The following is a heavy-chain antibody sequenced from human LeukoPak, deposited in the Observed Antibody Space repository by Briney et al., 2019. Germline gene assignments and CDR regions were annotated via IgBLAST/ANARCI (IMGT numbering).Heavy chain of an antibody. J-gene: IGHJ3*02. V-gene: IGHV3-7*04. Sequence: GGSLRLSCAASGFTFSSYWMSWVRQAPGKGLEWVANIKPDGGEKYYVDSVKGRFTISRDNAKNSLYLQMNSLRAEDTAVCYCAGGGWMDDAFDIWGQGTMVIVSS. CDR1: GFTFSSYW. D-gene: IGHD5-12*01. CDR2: IKPDGGEK. CDR3: AGGGWMDDAFDI.